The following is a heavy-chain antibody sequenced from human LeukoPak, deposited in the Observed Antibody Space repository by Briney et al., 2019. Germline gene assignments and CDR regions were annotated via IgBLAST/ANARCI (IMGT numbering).Heavy chain of an antibody. J-gene: IGHJ4*02. CDR1: GFTFSSYW. Sequence: GGSLRLSCAASGFTFSSYWMSWVRQAPGKGLEWVANIKQDGSEKYYVDSVKGRFTISRDNAKNSLYLQMNSLRAEDTAVYYCASQGDLIAVAGTDDYWGQGTLVTVSS. V-gene: IGHV3-7*01. D-gene: IGHD6-19*01. CDR2: IKQDGSEK. CDR3: ASQGDLIAVAGTDDY.